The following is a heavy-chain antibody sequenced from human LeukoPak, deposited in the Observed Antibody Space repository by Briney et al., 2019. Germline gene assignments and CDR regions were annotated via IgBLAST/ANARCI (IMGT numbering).Heavy chain of an antibody. CDR1: GFTASTYG. CDR3: ARDSEDIVATFDY. D-gene: IGHD5-12*01. CDR2: ISSSSSYI. J-gene: IGHJ4*02. V-gene: IGHV3-21*01. Sequence: GGSLRLSCAASGFTASTYGVSWVRQAPGKGLEWVSSISSSSSYIYYADSVKGRFTIPRDNAKNSLYLQMNSLRAEDTAVYYCARDSEDIVATFDYWGQGTLVTVSS.